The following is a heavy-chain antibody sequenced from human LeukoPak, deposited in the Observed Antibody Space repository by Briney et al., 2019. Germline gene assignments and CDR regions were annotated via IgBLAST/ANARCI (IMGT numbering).Heavy chain of an antibody. CDR3: ARNRIAAAGTKVGKNWFDP. CDR2: INPNSGGT. J-gene: IGHJ5*02. V-gene: IGHV1-2*02. D-gene: IGHD6-13*01. CDR1: GYTFTGYY. Sequence: RASVKVSCKASGYTFTGYYMHWVRQAPGQGLEWMGWINPNSGGTNYAQKFQGRVTMTRDTSISTAYMELSRLRSDDTAVYYCARNRIAAAGTKVGKNWFDPWGQGTLVTVSS.